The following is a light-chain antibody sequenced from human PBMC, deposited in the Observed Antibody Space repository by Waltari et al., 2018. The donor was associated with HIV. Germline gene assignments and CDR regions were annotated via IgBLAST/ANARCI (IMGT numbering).Light chain of an antibody. CDR3: QHYIAGSRA. Sequence: DIPLTQSPSTLSASVGDTVTITCRASQSIRIWLAWYQQKPGKTPNLLMYRTSTLQSGVPSRFSGSGSGTDFTLTISSLQPNDSAIYYCQHYIAGSRAFGQGTKVEIK. CDR1: QSIRIW. CDR2: RTS. J-gene: IGKJ1*01. V-gene: IGKV1-5*03.